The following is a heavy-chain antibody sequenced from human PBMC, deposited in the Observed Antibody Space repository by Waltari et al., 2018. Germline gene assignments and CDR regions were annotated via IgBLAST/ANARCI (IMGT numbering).Heavy chain of an antibody. V-gene: IGHV3-23*03. J-gene: IGHJ3*02. CDR2: IYSGGST. D-gene: IGHD2-2*01. Sequence: EVQLLESGGGLVQPGGSLRLSCAASGFTFSSYAMSWVRQAPGKGLELVSVIYSGGSTYYADSVKGRFTISRVNSKNTLYLQMNSLRAEDTAVYYCAKCVGGVPAAMIPNGAFDIWGQGTMVTVSS. CDR3: AKCVGGVPAAMIPNGAFDI. CDR1: GFTFSSYA.